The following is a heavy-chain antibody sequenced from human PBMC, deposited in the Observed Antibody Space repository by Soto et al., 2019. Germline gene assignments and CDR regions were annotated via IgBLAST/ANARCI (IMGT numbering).Heavy chain of an antibody. V-gene: IGHV4-59*01. Sequence: SETLSLTCTVSGGSISSYYWSWIRQPPGKGLEWIGYIYYSGSTNYNPSLKSRVTISVDTSKNQFSLKLSSVTAADTAVYYCARDLTGYSSGWYAGGFDYWGQGTLVTVSS. CDR1: GGSISSYY. D-gene: IGHD6-19*01. CDR3: ARDLTGYSSGWYAGGFDY. J-gene: IGHJ4*02. CDR2: IYYSGST.